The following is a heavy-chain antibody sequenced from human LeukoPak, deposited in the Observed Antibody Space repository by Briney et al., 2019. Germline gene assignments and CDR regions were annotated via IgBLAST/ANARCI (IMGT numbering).Heavy chain of an antibody. CDR1: GYTFTNYG. CDR3: ARGSTARYYYDSSGYYRGAFDY. J-gene: IGHJ4*02. D-gene: IGHD3-22*01. Sequence: ASVKVSCKASGYTFTNYGISWVRQAPGQGLEWMGWISGYNGHTNYAQKLQGRVTMATDTSTSTAYTELRSLRSDDTAVYYCARGSTARYYYDSSGYYRGAFDYWGQGTLVTVSS. V-gene: IGHV1-18*01. CDR2: ISGYNGHT.